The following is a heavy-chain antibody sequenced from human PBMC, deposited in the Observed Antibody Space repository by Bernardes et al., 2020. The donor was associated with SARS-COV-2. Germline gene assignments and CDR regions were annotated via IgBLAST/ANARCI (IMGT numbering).Heavy chain of an antibody. Sequence: GGSLRLSCAASGFTVSNDFINWVRQGPGKGLEWVSGISGGGGSTYYTDSVKGRFTISRDNSKNTLYLQMNSLRAEDTAIYYCAKYISPGITDTFDYWGQGTLVTVSS. J-gene: IGHJ4*02. CDR2: ISGGGGST. CDR3: AKYISPGITDTFDY. CDR1: GFTVSNDF. V-gene: IGHV3-23*01. D-gene: IGHD1-20*01.